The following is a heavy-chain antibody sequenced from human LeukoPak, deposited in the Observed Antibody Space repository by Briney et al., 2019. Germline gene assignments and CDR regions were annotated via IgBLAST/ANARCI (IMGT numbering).Heavy chain of an antibody. Sequence: GGPLRLSCVASGFTLSAFSKNWGRPTPGKGLEWVSYISSSRTIHYADSVQGRFTISRDNAKNSLYLQMNSLRVEDTAVYYCAREIPYGDYAADFWGQGTLVTVSS. V-gene: IGHV3-48*01. J-gene: IGHJ4*02. CDR1: GFTLSAFS. D-gene: IGHD4-17*01. CDR3: AREIPYGDYAADF. CDR2: ISSSRTI.